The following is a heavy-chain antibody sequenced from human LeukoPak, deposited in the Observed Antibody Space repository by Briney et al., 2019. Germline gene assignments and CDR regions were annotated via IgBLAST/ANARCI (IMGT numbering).Heavy chain of an antibody. CDR1: GSTFTDYY. J-gene: IGHJ4*02. D-gene: IGHD1-1*01. V-gene: IGHV1-2*02. CDR2: INPNSGGT. Sequence: GVSVKVSCKASGSTFTDYYMHWVRQAPGQGLEWMGWINPNSGGTNFAQKFQGRVTMTRDTSISTAYMELNRLRSDDTAVYYCARELTGVSRTRIYFDYWGQGALVTVSS. CDR3: ARELTGVSRTRIYFDY.